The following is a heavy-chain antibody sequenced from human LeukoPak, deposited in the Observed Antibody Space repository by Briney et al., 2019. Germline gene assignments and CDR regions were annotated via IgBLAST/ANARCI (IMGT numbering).Heavy chain of an antibody. CDR3: ARDLEAGGSPNVAY. D-gene: IGHD6-25*01. Sequence: PGGSLRLSCAASGFTFSTYEMNWVRLAPGKGLEWVSYTSNSGSNKYYADSVKGRFTVSRDNAKSSLYLQMNSLRVEDTAVYYCARDLEAGGSPNVAYWGQGTLVTVSS. V-gene: IGHV3-48*03. CDR2: TSNSGSNK. J-gene: IGHJ4*02. CDR1: GFTFSTYE.